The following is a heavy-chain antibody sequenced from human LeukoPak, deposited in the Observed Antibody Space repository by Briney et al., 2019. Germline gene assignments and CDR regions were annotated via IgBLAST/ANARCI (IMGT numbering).Heavy chain of an antibody. CDR3: ARDRDSSGWYGGTNWFDP. D-gene: IGHD6-19*01. J-gene: IGHJ5*02. CDR1: GGSISSYY. V-gene: IGHV4-59*01. CDR2: IYYSGST. Sequence: SETLTLTCTVSGGSISSYYWSWIRQPPGKGLEWIGYIYYSGSTNYNPSLKSRVTISVDTSKNQFSLKLSSVTAADTAVYYCARDRDSSGWYGGTNWFDPWGQGTLSPSPQ.